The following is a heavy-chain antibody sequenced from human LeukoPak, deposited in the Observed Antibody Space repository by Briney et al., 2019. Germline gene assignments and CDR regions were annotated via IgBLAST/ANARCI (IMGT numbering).Heavy chain of an antibody. CDR1: GGSISSSEYY. CDR3: ARRAGAYSHPYDY. D-gene: IGHD4/OR15-4a*01. Sequence: PSETLSLTCTVSGGSISSSEYYWGWIRQPPGKGLEWVSAISGSGGSTYYADSVKGRFTISRDNSKNTLYLQMNSLRAEDTAVYYCARRAGAYSHPYDYWGQGTLVTVSS. J-gene: IGHJ4*02. V-gene: IGHV3-23*01. CDR2: ISGSGGST.